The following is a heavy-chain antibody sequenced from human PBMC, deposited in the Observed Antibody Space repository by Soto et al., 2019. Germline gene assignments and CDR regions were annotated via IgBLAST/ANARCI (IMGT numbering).Heavy chain of an antibody. J-gene: IGHJ4*02. CDR1: GGTFSSYA. CDR3: ARSYYYDSSGYLFDY. Sequence: ASVKVSCKASGGTFSSYAISWVRQAPGQGLEWMGGIIPIFGTANYAQKFQGRVTITADESTSTAYMELSSLRSEDTAVYYCARSYYYDSSGYLFDYWGQGTLVTVSS. CDR2: IIPIFGTA. D-gene: IGHD3-22*01. V-gene: IGHV1-69*13.